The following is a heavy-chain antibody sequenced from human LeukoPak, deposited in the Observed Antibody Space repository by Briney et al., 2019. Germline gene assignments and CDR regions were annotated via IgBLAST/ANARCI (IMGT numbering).Heavy chain of an antibody. CDR3: AKDFVRYNIQFDY. Sequence: GGSLRLSCAASGLIFSFYAMSWVRQAPGKGLEWVSSISGGGAGTYYADSVRGRFTISRDNSKNTLYLQMNSLRAEDTALYYCAKDFVRYNIQFDYWGQGALVTVSS. D-gene: IGHD1-1*01. CDR1: GLIFSFYA. V-gene: IGHV3-23*01. J-gene: IGHJ4*02. CDR2: ISGGGAGT.